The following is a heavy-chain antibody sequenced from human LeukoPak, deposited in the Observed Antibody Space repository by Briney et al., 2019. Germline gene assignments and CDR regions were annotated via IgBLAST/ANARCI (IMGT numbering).Heavy chain of an antibody. Sequence: GGSLRLSCAASGFTFSTYWMHWVRQAPGKGLVWVSRINSDGSNTGYADSVKGRFTISRDNAKNTLYLQMNSLRAEDTAVYYCARGGGLYYYYYYMDVWGKGTTVTVSS. D-gene: IGHD3/OR15-3a*01. CDR2: INSDGSNT. V-gene: IGHV3-74*01. J-gene: IGHJ6*03. CDR3: ARGGGLYYYYYYMDV. CDR1: GFTFSTYW.